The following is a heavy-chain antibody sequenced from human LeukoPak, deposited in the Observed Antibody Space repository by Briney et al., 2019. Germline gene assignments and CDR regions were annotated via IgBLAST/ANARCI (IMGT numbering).Heavy chain of an antibody. Sequence: TGGSLRLSCXASGFTFSSYXXXXXXQAPGKXXXXXXXXXXXXGTTSYADSVKGRFPISRDNAKNSLYLQMNSLRAEDTAVYYCASFTYWDSGYDFIGNYIDYWGQGTLVTVSS. CDR1: GFTFSSYX. CDR2: XXXXXGTT. V-gene: IGHV3-74*01. D-gene: IGHD5-12*01. J-gene: IGHJ4*02. CDR3: ASFTYWDSGYDFIGNYIDY.